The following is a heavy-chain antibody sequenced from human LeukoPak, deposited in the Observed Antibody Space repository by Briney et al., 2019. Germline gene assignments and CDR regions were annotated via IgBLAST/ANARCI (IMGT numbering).Heavy chain of an antibody. CDR2: ISGSGGST. V-gene: IGHV3-23*01. J-gene: IGHJ5*02. Sequence: PGGSLRLSCTASGLTFRSYAMSGVRQAPGKGLEWVSTISGSGGSTYYADSVKGRFTISRDNSKNSLYLQMNSLRAEDTAVYYCARGVFYSSDYSNCFDPWGQGTLVTVPS. CDR3: ARGVFYSSDYSNCFDP. D-gene: IGHD6-19*01. CDR1: GLTFRSYA.